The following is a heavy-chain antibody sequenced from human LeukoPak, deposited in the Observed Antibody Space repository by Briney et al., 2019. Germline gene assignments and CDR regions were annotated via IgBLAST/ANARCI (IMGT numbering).Heavy chain of an antibody. V-gene: IGHV1-46*01. CDR2: IYPRDGST. J-gene: IGHJ4*02. CDR1: GYTFTSNY. Sequence: ASVKVSCKASGYTFTSNYIHWVRQAPGQGLEWMGKIYPRDGSTSYAQKFQGRVTVTRDTSTSTVHMELSGLRSEDTAVYYCARDQEGFDYWGQGTLVTVSS. CDR3: ARDQEGFDY.